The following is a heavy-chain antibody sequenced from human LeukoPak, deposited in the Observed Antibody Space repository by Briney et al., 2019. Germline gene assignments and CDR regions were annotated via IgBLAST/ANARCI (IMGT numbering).Heavy chain of an antibody. Sequence: PGGSLRLSCAASGFTFSSYAMSWVRQAPGKGLEWVSAISGSGSTIYYADSVKGRFTISRDNAKNSLYLQMNSLRAEDTAVYYCARDTDYDILTGYYIDYWGQGTLVTVSS. CDR2: ISGSGSTI. V-gene: IGHV3-23*01. CDR3: ARDTDYDILTGYYIDY. CDR1: GFTFSSYA. D-gene: IGHD3-9*01. J-gene: IGHJ4*02.